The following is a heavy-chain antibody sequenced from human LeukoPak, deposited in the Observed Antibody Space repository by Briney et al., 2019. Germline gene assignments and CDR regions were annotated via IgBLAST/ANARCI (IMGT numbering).Heavy chain of an antibody. CDR3: AREAPPRDVKRGVRGVIKNWFDP. CDR1: GYTFTGYY. CDR2: INPNSGGT. J-gene: IGHJ5*02. D-gene: IGHD3-10*01. Sequence: ASVKVSCKASGYTFTGYYMHWVRQAPGQGLEWMGWINPNSGGTNYAQKFQGRVTMTRDTSISTAYMELSRLRSDDTAVYYCAREAPPRDVKRGVRGVIKNWFDPWGQGTLVTVSS. V-gene: IGHV1-2*02.